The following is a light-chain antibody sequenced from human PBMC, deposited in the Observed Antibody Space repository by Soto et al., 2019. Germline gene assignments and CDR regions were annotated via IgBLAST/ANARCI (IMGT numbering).Light chain of an antibody. Sequence: DIQMTQSPSSLSASVGDRVTITCRASQSISSYLNWYQQKPGKAPKLLIYAASSLQSGAPSSFSGSGSGTDFTLTIRSLQPEDFASYYCHQSYSTPRTFGQGTKVELK. V-gene: IGKV1-39*01. CDR2: AAS. CDR3: HQSYSTPRT. CDR1: QSISSY. J-gene: IGKJ1*01.